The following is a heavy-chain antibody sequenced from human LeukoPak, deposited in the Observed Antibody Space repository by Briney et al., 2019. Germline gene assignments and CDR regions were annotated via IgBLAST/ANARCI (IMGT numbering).Heavy chain of an antibody. D-gene: IGHD2-2*01. CDR3: AKGAFSVVVPASDY. V-gene: IGHV3-9*03. Sequence: GRSLRLSCAASGFTFDDYAMHWVRQAPGEGLEWVSGIRWNSGSIGYADSVKGRFTISRDNAKNSLYLQMNSLRAEDMALYYCAKGAFSVVVPASDYWGQGTLVTVSS. CDR2: IRWNSGSI. J-gene: IGHJ4*02. CDR1: GFTFDDYA.